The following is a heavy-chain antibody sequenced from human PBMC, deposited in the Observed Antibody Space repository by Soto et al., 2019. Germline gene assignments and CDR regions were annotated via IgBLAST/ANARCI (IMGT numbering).Heavy chain of an antibody. CDR3: ARDGSGH. V-gene: IGHV3-13*01. CDR1: GFNFSSYD. CDR2: IDTGGDT. Sequence: AGGSMRLSCTASGFNFSSYDMRWVRQATGKGLEWVSAIDTGGDTYYAGSVKGRFTISRDNSKNTVNLQMNSLRPEDTAVYYCARDGSGHWGQGTLVTVSS. J-gene: IGHJ4*02.